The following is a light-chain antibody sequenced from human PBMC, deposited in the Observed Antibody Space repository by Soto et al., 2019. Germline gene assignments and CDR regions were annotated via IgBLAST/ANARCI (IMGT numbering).Light chain of an antibody. J-gene: IGKJ5*01. V-gene: IGKV3-15*01. CDR3: QQYNNWPSIT. CDR1: QSVGRN. Sequence: EIVMTQSPATLSVSPGERATLACRASQSVGRNLAWYQQKPGQAPRLLIYGTSTRATGIPARFSGSGSGTEFTLTISSLQSEDFAVYYCQQYNNWPSITFGQGTRLEIK. CDR2: GTS.